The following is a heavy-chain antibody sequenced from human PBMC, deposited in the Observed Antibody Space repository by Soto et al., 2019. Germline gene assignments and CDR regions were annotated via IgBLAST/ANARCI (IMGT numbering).Heavy chain of an antibody. D-gene: IGHD3-10*01. J-gene: IGHJ3*02. CDR3: ARGDSWFGELFSTYPRGAFDI. V-gene: IGHV4-30-4*01. CDR1: GGSISSGDYY. Sequence: SETLSLTCTVSGGSISSGDYYWSWIRQPPGKGLEWIGYIYYSGSTYYNPSLKSRVTISVDTSKNQFSLKLSSVTAADTAVYYCARGDSWFGELFSTYPRGAFDIWGQGKMVTVSS. CDR2: IYYSGST.